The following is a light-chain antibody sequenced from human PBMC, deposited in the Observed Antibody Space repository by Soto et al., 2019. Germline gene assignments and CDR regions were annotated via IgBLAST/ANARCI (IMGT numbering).Light chain of an antibody. CDR1: QGISTY. J-gene: IGKJ2*01. Sequence: DIQMTQSPSSLSAPVGDRVTITCRASQGISTYLIWYQQRQGKAPKHLIYASSNLASGVPSRFTGSGSGTEFTLTISGLQPEDFATYYCQQSYRTPYTFGQGEKLETK. CDR2: ASS. CDR3: QQSYRTPYT. V-gene: IGKV1-39*01.